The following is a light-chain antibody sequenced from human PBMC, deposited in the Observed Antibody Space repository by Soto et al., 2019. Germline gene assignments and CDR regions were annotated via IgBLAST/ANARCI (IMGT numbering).Light chain of an antibody. V-gene: IGKV3-15*01. Sequence: EIVMTQSPATLSVSPGERATLSCRASQSVSSNLAWYQQKPGQAPRLLIYGASTRATGIPARFSGRGSGTESTHTISLLQSEDFAVYYCQQYNNWHGTFGQGTKVEIK. CDR1: QSVSSN. CDR2: GAS. J-gene: IGKJ1*01. CDR3: QQYNNWHGT.